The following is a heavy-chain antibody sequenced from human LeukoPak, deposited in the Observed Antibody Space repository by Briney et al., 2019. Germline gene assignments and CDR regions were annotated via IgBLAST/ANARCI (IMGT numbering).Heavy chain of an antibody. D-gene: IGHD3-10*01. V-gene: IGHV5-51*01. CDR3: ARRASGAGSSLAWFDP. CDR1: GYSFTNYW. J-gene: IGHJ5*02. CDR2: IYPGDSDV. Sequence: GDSLKISCQASGYSFTNYWIGWVRQTPGRSPEWMGTIYPGDSDVKYSPSFQGQVTISADNSITTAYLQWSSLKASDTAIYYCARRASGAGSSLAWFDPWGQGTLVTVSS.